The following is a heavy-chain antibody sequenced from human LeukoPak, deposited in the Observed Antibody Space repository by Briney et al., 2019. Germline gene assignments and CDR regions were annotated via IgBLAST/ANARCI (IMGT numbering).Heavy chain of an antibody. CDR1: GGSISSSSYY. D-gene: IGHD4-17*01. CDR3: VRNLITYGDLYYFDY. J-gene: IGHJ4*02. Sequence: PSETLSLTCTVSGGSISSSSYYWGWIRQPPGKGLEWIGSMYYSGTTYYNPSLKSRVTISIDTSMKQFSLKLSSVTAADTAVYYCVRNLITYGDLYYFDYWGQGNPVTVSS. V-gene: IGHV4-39*07. CDR2: MYYSGTT.